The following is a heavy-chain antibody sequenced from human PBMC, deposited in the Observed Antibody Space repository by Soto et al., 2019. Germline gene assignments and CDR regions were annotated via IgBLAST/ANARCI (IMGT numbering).Heavy chain of an antibody. Sequence: SVKVSCKASGGTFSSYAISWVRQAPGQGLEWMGGIIPIFGTANYAQKFQGRVTITADESTSTAYMELSSLRSEDTAVYYCATGLSMIVVVKFDYWGQGTLVTVSS. D-gene: IGHD3-22*01. V-gene: IGHV1-69*13. CDR1: GGTFSSYA. CDR3: ATGLSMIVVVKFDY. J-gene: IGHJ4*02. CDR2: IIPIFGTA.